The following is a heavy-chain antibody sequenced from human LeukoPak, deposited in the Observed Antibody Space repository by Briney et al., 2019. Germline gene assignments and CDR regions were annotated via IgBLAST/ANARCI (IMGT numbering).Heavy chain of an antibody. CDR3: VRHGPDILTGYFDY. J-gene: IGHJ4*02. CDR1: GGSISSYY. D-gene: IGHD3-9*01. CDR2: IYYSGST. Sequence: SQTLSLTCTVSGGSISSYYWSWIRQPPGKGLEWLGYIYYSGSTNYNPSLKSRVTISVDTSKNQFSLKLSSVTAADTAVYYCVRHGPDILTGYFDYWGQGTLVTVSS. V-gene: IGHV4-59*08.